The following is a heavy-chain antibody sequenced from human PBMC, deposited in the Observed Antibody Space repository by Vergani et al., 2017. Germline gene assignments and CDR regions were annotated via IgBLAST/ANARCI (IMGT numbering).Heavy chain of an antibody. J-gene: IGHJ4*02. CDR2: ISNDGGNK. Sequence: QVQLVESGGNVVQSGTSLRLSCAASGFSFGSYGMHWVRQSPGKGLEWVAVISNDGGNKYYADSVKGRFTISRDNSKNTLYLQMNSLRAEDTAVYYCARSITIFGVAQSRGLDYWGQGTLVTVSS. D-gene: IGHD3-3*01. CDR3: ARSITIFGVAQSRGLDY. V-gene: IGHV3-30*03. CDR1: GFSFGSYG.